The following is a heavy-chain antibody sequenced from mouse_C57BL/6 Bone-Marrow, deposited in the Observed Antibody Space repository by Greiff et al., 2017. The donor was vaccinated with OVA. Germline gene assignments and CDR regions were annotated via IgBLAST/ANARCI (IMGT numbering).Heavy chain of an antibody. CDR1: GYSITSGYY. D-gene: IGHD3-2*02. Sequence: EVKLVESGPGLVKPSQSLSLTCSVTGYSITSGYYWNWIRQFPGNKLEWMGYISYDGSNNYNPSLKNRISITRDTSKNQFFLKLNSVTTEDTATYYCARLRCHYYAMDYWGQGTSVTVSS. CDR3: ARLRCHYYAMDY. CDR2: ISYDGSN. J-gene: IGHJ4*01. V-gene: IGHV3-6*01.